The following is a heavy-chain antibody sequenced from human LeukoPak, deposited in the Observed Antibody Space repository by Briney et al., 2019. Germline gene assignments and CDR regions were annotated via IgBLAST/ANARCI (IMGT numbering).Heavy chain of an antibody. D-gene: IGHD1-1*01. V-gene: IGHV3-23*01. CDR2: IRDSDANT. Sequence: GGSLRLSCAASGFTFSSYSMNWVRQAPGKGLEWVSGIRDSDANTYYADSVKGRFTFSRDNSRSTLFLQMNSLRVDDTAVYYCVKGRTGTTGIFEDWGQGTLVTVSS. J-gene: IGHJ4*02. CDR3: VKGRTGTTGIFED. CDR1: GFTFSSYS.